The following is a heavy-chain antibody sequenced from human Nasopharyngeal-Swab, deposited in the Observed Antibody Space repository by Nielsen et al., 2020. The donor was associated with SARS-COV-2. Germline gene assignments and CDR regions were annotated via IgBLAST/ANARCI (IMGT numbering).Heavy chain of an antibody. CDR1: GFTFSSYW. V-gene: IGHV3-74*01. CDR3: ARDVDMAATYFDY. J-gene: IGHJ4*02. D-gene: IGHD5-24*01. Sequence: GGSLRLSCAASGFTFSSYWMHWVRQAPGKGLVWVSRINSDGISTTYADSVKGRFTISRDNAKNTLYLQMNSLRAEDTAVYYCARDVDMAATYFDYWGQGTLVTASS. CDR2: INSDGIST.